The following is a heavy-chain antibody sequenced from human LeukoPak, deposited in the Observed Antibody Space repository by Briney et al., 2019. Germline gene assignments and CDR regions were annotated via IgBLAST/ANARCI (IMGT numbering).Heavy chain of an antibody. Sequence: SETLSLTCTVSGGSISSSSYYWGWIRQPPGKGLEWIGSIYYSGSTYYNPSLKSRVTISVDTSKNQFSLKLSSVTAADTAVYYCAAAVSYKISSGWYFVWFDPWGQGTLVTVSS. D-gene: IGHD6-19*01. CDR1: GGSISSSSYY. V-gene: IGHV4-39*01. J-gene: IGHJ5*02. CDR3: AAAVSYKISSGWYFVWFDP. CDR2: IYYSGST.